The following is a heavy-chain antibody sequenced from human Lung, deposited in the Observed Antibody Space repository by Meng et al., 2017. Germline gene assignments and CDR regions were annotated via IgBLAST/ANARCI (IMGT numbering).Heavy chain of an antibody. Sequence: QVQLVQSGSELKKPGASVKVSCEASGYTFNAFAMNWVRQAPGHGLEWLGWINPNTGNPTYARGFTGRFVFSLDTSVSTAYLEISSLKAEDTDMYYCARDGYPVLGGVSAFDYWGQGTLVTVSS. CDR3: ARDGYPVLGGVSAFDY. CDR2: INPNTGNP. D-gene: IGHD3-16*01. V-gene: IGHV7-4-1*02. J-gene: IGHJ4*02. CDR1: GYTFNAFA.